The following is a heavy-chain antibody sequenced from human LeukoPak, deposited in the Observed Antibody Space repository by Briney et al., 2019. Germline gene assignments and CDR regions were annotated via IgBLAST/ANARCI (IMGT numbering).Heavy chain of an antibody. D-gene: IGHD1-26*01. J-gene: IGHJ3*02. CDR3: AKHRGSFFEAFDI. CDR1: GGSITSNNYY. CDR2: IYYSGNT. V-gene: IGHV4-39*01. Sequence: SETLSLTCTVSGGSITSNNYYWGWIRQPPGKGLEWIGNIYYSGNTYYNPSLKSRVSISADTSKNHFSLWLSSVTAADMAVYYCAKHRGSFFEAFDIWGQGTAVSVSS.